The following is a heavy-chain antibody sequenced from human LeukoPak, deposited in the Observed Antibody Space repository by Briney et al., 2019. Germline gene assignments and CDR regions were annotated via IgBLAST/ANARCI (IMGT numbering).Heavy chain of an antibody. D-gene: IGHD2-2*01. CDR1: GYTLTELS. CDR2: FDPEDGET. J-gene: IGHJ3*02. V-gene: IGHV1-24*01. Sequence: ASVKVSCKVSGYTLTELSMHWVRQAPGKGLEWMGGFDPEDGETIYAQKFQGRVTMTEGTSTDTAYMELSSLRSEDTAVYYCATSLRTYCSSTSCTLGAFDIWGQGTMVTVSS. CDR3: ATSLRTYCSSTSCTLGAFDI.